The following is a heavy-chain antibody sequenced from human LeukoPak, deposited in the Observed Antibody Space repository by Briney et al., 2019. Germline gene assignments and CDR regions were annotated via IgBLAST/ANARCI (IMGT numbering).Heavy chain of an antibody. D-gene: IGHD3-3*01. CDR2: IYYSGST. V-gene: IGHV4-59*08. J-gene: IGHJ6*02. CDR1: GGSISSYY. CDR3: ARTPYYDFWSGSHYYYGMDV. Sequence: SETLSLTCTVSGGSISSYYWSWIRQPPGKGLEWIGYIYYSGSTNYNPSLKSRVTISVDTSKNQFSLKLSSVTAADTAVYYCARTPYYDFWSGSHYYYGMDVWGQGTTVTDSS.